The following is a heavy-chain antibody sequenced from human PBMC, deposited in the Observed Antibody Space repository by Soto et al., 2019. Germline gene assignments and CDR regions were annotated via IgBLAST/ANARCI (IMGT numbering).Heavy chain of an antibody. Sequence: SETLSLTCTVSGGSMDSTNYYWGWIRPPQGKELVGIGSIHFGGSTYSNPSLKSRVIITVDTSKIQFSLNLMFATAADSAVYYCARQHFWDQPSCFDPWGQGTLVTVSS. CDR1: GGSMDSTNYY. J-gene: IGHJ5*02. V-gene: IGHV4-39*01. CDR3: ARQHFWDQPSCFDP. D-gene: IGHD3-3*02. CDR2: IHFGGST.